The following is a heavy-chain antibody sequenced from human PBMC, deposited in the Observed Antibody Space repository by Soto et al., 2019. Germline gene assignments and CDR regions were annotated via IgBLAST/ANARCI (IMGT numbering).Heavy chain of an antibody. CDR3: ARIPCSSTSCYVDY. D-gene: IGHD2-2*01. Sequence: SETLSLTCTVSGGSISSYYWSWIRQPPGKGLEWIGYIYYSGSTNYNPSLKSRVTISVDTSKNQFSLKLSSVTAADTAVYYCARIPCSSTSCYVDYWGQGTLVTVSS. V-gene: IGHV4-59*08. J-gene: IGHJ4*02. CDR2: IYYSGST. CDR1: GGSISSYY.